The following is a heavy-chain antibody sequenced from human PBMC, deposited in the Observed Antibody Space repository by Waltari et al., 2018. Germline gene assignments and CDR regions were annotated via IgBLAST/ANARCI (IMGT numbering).Heavy chain of an antibody. Sequence: QVQLVQSGAEVKKPGSSVKVSCKASGGTFSSYAISWVRQAPGQGLEWMGGIIPIFGTAKDAQKFQVRGTMTTDESTSTAYMELSSLRSEDTAVYYCARGATAYYYESSGGWSAFDIWGQGTMVTVSS. V-gene: IGHV1-69*05. D-gene: IGHD3-22*01. CDR1: GGTFSSYA. CDR2: IIPIFGTA. J-gene: IGHJ3*02. CDR3: ARGATAYYYESSGGWSAFDI.